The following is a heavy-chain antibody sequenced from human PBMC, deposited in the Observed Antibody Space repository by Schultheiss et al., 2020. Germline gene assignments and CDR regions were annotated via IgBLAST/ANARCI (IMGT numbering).Heavy chain of an antibody. Sequence: GESLKISCAASGFTFSNAWMSWVRQAPGKGLEWVSVIYSGGSTYYADSVKGRFTISRDNSKNTLYLQMNSLRAEDTAVYYCAKYYSSNWFDPWGQGTLVTVSA. CDR3: AKYYSSNWFDP. V-gene: IGHV3-53*01. J-gene: IGHJ5*02. CDR2: IYSGGST. D-gene: IGHD3-10*01. CDR1: GFTFSNAW.